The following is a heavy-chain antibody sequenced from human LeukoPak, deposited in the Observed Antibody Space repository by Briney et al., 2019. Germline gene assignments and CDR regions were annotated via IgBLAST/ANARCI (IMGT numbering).Heavy chain of an antibody. Sequence: PGGSLRLSCAPSGFTFSIYWMSWVRQAPGKGLEWVANINQDGSETYYVDSVKDRFTISRDNAKNAPYLQMNSLRAEDTAVYYCARAGGTGTVDYWGQGSVTTVSS. CDR2: INQDGSET. V-gene: IGHV3-7*04. D-gene: IGHD1-1*01. J-gene: IGHJ4*02. CDR1: GFTFSIYW. CDR3: ARAGGTGTVDY.